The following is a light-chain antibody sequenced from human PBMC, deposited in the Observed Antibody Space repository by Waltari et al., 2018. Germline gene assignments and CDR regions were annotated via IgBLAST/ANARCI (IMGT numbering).Light chain of an antibody. J-gene: IGLJ1*01. Sequence: QSVLTQPPSASGTPGQRVIISCSGSSSNIGSNYVYWYQQLLGTAPKLRIYRNHQRPSGVPARFSGSKSGTSSSLAISGLRSEDEADYYCATWDDRLSDYVFGTGTKVTAL. CDR3: ATWDDRLSDYV. CDR1: SSNIGSNY. CDR2: RNH. V-gene: IGLV1-47*01.